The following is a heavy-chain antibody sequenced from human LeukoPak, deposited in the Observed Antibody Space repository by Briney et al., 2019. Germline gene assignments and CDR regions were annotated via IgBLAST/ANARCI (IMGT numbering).Heavy chain of an antibody. D-gene: IGHD4-11*01. V-gene: IGHV5-51*01. CDR1: GYSFTSYW. CDR3: AGRHSHDAFDI. Sequence: GESLKISCKGSGYSFTSYWIAWVRLMPGKGLEWMGIIYPGDSDTRYSPSFQGQVTISADKSLSTAYLQWSSLKASDTAMYYCAGRHSHDAFDIWGQGTMVTVSS. J-gene: IGHJ3*02. CDR2: IYPGDSDT.